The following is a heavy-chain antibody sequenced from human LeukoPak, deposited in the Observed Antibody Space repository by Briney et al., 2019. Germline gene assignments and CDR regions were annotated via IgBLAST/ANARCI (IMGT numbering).Heavy chain of an antibody. CDR2: IYYSGST. Sequence: SETLSLTCTVSGGSISSSSYYWGWIRQPPGKGLEWIGSIYYSGSTYYNPSLKSRVTISVDTSKNQFSLKLSSVTAADTAVYYCARGDKDVVVVAATLDYWGQGTLVTVSS. CDR3: ARGDKDVVVVAATLDY. V-gene: IGHV4-39*07. D-gene: IGHD2-15*01. J-gene: IGHJ4*02. CDR1: GGSISSSSYY.